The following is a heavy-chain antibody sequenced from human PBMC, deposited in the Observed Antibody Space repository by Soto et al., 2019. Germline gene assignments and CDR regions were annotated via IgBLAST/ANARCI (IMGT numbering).Heavy chain of an antibody. CDR2: IYHSGST. J-gene: IGHJ3*02. Sequence: QVQLQESGPGLVKPSGTLSLTCAVSGGSISSSNWWSWVRQPPGKGLEWIGEIYHSGSTNYNPSLKSRVTISEDKSKNQFSLKLSSVTAADTAVYYCARDGGSGSGVGAFDIWGQGTMVTVSS. CDR1: GGSISSSNW. CDR3: ARDGGSGSGVGAFDI. D-gene: IGHD6-19*01. V-gene: IGHV4-4*02.